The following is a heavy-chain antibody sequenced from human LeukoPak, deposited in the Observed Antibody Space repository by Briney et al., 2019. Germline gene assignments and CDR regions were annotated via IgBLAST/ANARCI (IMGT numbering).Heavy chain of an antibody. J-gene: IGHJ6*04. Sequence: PSETLSLTCTVYGGSISSGAYYWIWVRQPPGKGLEWIGYIYYSGSTYYNPSLKSRVTISVDTSKNQFSLKLSSVTAADTAVYYCARALGYCSSTSCSHYGMDVWGKGPTVTVSS. CDR2: IYYSGST. CDR1: GGSISSGAYY. D-gene: IGHD2-2*01. CDR3: ARALGYCSSTSCSHYGMDV. V-gene: IGHV4-30-4*01.